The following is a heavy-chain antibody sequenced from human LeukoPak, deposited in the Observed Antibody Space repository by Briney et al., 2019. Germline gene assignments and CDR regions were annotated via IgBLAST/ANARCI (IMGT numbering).Heavy chain of an antibody. CDR2: IIPILGIA. V-gene: IGHV1-69*02. CDR3: ASRYCSSTSCHDAFDI. D-gene: IGHD2-2*01. J-gene: IGHJ3*02. Sequence: GASVKVSCKASGGTFSSYTISWVRQAPGQGLEWMGRIIPILGIANYAQKFQGRVTITADKSTSTAYMELSSLRSEDTAVYYCASRYCSSTSCHDAFDIWGQGTMVTVSS. CDR1: GGTFSSYT.